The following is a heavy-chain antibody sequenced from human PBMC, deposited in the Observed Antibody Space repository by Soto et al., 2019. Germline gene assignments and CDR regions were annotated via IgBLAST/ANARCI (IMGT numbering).Heavy chain of an antibody. V-gene: IGHV1-69*05. Sequence: SVKVSCKASGGTFSSYAISWGRQAPGQVLEWMGGTIPIFGTANYAQKFQGRVTMTRNTSISTAYMELSSLRSEDTAVYYCARGPLGPTVTTFWVRRGYYYGMDVWGQGTTVTVSS. CDR2: TIPIFGTA. D-gene: IGHD4-4*01. CDR1: GGTFSSYA. J-gene: IGHJ6*02. CDR3: ARGPLGPTVTTFWVRRGYYYGMDV.